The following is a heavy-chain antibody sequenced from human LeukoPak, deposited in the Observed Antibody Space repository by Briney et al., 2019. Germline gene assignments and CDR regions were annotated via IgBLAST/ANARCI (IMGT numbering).Heavy chain of an antibody. V-gene: IGHV4-38-2*02. J-gene: IGHJ5*02. CDR1: GYSISSGYY. CDR3: ASGGGSIWFDP. CDR2: INHSGST. D-gene: IGHD2-15*01. Sequence: SETLSLTCTVSGYSISSGYYWSWIRQPPGKGLEWIGEINHSGSTNYNPSLKSRVTISVDTSKNQFSLKLSSVTAADTAVYYCASGGGSIWFDPWGQGTLVTVSS.